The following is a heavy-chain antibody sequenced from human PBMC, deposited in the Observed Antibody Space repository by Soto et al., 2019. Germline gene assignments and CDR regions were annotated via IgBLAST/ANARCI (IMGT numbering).Heavy chain of an antibody. CDR2: MYYSGIT. CDR3: ARRVQWSLNSYFDY. D-gene: IGHD2-15*01. V-gene: IGHV4-39*01. CDR1: GGSISSGSYY. J-gene: IGHJ4*02. Sequence: QLQLQESGPGLVKPSETLSLTCTVSGGSISSGSYYWAWLRQPPGKGLEWIGSMYYSGITYYSPSLKSPVSISVNTSKNLFSLKLSSATAADTAVYYCARRVQWSLNSYFDYWGQGTLVTVSS.